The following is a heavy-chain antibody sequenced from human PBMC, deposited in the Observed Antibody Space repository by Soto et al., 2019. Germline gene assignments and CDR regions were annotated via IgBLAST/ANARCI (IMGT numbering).Heavy chain of an antibody. D-gene: IGHD6-13*01. V-gene: IGHV4-59*08. CDR3: ARWAAGFDY. Sequence: PSETLSLTCTVSGGSISSYYWSWIRQPPGKGLEWIGYIYYSGSTNYNPSLKSRVTISVDTSKNQFSLKLSSVTAADTAVYYCARWAAGFDYWGQGTLVTVSS. J-gene: IGHJ4*02. CDR2: IYYSGST. CDR1: GGSISSYY.